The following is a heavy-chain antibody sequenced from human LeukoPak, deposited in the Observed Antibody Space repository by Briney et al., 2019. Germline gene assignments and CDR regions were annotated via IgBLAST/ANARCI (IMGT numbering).Heavy chain of an antibody. J-gene: IGHJ4*02. V-gene: IGHV3-66*01. CDR1: GFTVSSNY. CDR3: ARSSQIDYGDFQYYFDY. D-gene: IGHD4-17*01. Sequence: GGSLRLSCAASGFTVSSNYMSWVRQAPGKGLEWVSVIYSGGSTYYADSVKGRFTISRDNSKNTLYLQMNSLRAEDTAVYYCARSSQIDYGDFQYYFDYWGQGTLVTVSS. CDR2: IYSGGST.